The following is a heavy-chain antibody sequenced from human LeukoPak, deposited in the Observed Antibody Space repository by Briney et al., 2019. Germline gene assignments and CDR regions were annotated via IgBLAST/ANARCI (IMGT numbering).Heavy chain of an antibody. CDR2: IYHSGST. J-gene: IGHJ2*01. V-gene: IGHV4-38-2*02. Sequence: SETLPLTCTVSGGSISSYYWGWIRQPPGKGLEWIGSIYHSGSTYYNPSLKSRVTISVDTSKNQFSLKLSSVTAADTAVYYCARDVPLYDSRFWYFDLWGRGTLVTVSS. CDR1: GGSISSYY. D-gene: IGHD3-22*01. CDR3: ARDVPLYDSRFWYFDL.